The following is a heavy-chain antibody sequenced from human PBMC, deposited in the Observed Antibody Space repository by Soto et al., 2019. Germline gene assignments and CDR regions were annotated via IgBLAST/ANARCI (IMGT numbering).Heavy chain of an antibody. CDR3: ARAPTYFYYSRCYYGGYAFDI. CDR2: INPSGGST. V-gene: IGHV1-46*01. J-gene: IGHJ3*02. Sequence: GASVKVSCKASGYTFTSYYMHWVRQAPGQGLEWMGIINPSGGSTSYAQKFQGRVTMTRDTSTSTVYMELSSLRSEDTAVYYCARAPTYFYYSRCYYGGYAFDICGQGTMVTVSS. D-gene: IGHD3-22*01. CDR1: GYTFTSYY.